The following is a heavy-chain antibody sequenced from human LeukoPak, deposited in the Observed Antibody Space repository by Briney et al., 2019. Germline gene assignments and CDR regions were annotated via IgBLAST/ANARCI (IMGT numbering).Heavy chain of an antibody. D-gene: IGHD2-2*01. V-gene: IGHV3-21*04. CDR3: ARDSRHLTSTRGGLKESRGAFFDY. Sequence: GGSLRLSCAASGFTFSDYSMNWVRQTPRKGLEWVSCISGSGSYIYYADSVKGRFTISRDNSKNTLYLQMNSLRAEDTALYYCARDSRHLTSTRGGLKESRGAFFDYWGQGTLVTVSS. CDR1: GFTFSDYS. CDR2: ISGSGSYI. J-gene: IGHJ4*02.